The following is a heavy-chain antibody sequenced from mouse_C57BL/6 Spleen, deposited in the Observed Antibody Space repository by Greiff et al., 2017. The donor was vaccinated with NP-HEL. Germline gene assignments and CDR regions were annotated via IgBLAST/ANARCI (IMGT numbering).Heavy chain of an antibody. CDR1: GYTFTSYW. D-gene: IGHD2-5*01. Sequence: QVQLKQPGAGLVRPGSSVKLSCKASGYTFTSYWMHWVKQRPIQGLEWIGNIDPSDSETHYNQKFKDKATLTVDKSSSTAYMQLSSLTSEDSAVYYCARTYSNYRYFDVWGTGTTVTVSS. CDR2: IDPSDSET. J-gene: IGHJ1*03. V-gene: IGHV1-52*01. CDR3: ARTYSNYRYFDV.